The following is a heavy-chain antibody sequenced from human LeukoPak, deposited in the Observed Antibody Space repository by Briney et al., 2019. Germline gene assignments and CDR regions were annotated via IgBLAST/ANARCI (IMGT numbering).Heavy chain of an antibody. Sequence: SETLSLTCTVSGGSLSSYYWTWIRQPPGKGLEWIGDIYITGSTNYNPSLKRRVTISVDTSKTQFSLRLSSVTAADTAVYCCARVRIGETSYDASDVWGLGTMVTVSS. CDR1: GGSLSSYY. J-gene: IGHJ3*01. V-gene: IGHV4-59*13. D-gene: IGHD1-26*01. CDR2: IYITGST. CDR3: ARVRIGETSYDASDV.